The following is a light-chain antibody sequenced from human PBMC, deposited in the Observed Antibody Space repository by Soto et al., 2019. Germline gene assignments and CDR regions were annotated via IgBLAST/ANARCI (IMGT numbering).Light chain of an antibody. CDR3: QQLET. Sequence: DIQMTQSPSSLSASVGDRVTITCQASQDTSNYLNWYQQKPGKAPNLLIYVASSLQSEVPSRFSGSGSGTEFTLTISSLQPDDFATYYCQQLETFGQGTKVDIK. V-gene: IGKV1-39*01. CDR1: QDTSNY. CDR2: VAS. J-gene: IGKJ1*01.